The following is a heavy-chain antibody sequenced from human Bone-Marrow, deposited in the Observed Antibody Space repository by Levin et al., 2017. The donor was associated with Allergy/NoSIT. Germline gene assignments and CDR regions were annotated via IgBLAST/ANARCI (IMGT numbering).Heavy chain of an antibody. D-gene: IGHD1-26*01. CDR3: ARVPVGTAGAYFDT. CDR1: GFNFHTHG. V-gene: IGHV3-33*01. Sequence: GGSLRLSCTASGFNFHTHGMHWVRQAPGKGLQWLALIWDDGTNDYYADSVKGRFTISRDNSKNTLYLEMNGLRVDDTAVYYCARVPVGTAGAYFDTWGQGTRVTVSS. J-gene: IGHJ5*02. CDR2: IWDDGTND.